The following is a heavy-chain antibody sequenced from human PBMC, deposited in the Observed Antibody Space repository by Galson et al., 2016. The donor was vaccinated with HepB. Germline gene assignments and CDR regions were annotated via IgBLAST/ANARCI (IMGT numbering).Heavy chain of an antibody. CDR3: ARGYSRFDY. V-gene: IGHV4-30-4*01. D-gene: IGHD5-18*01. CDR1: GGSISSGDYY. CDR2: IYYSGNT. Sequence: TLSLPCTVSGGSISSGDYYWRWIRQPPGKGLEWIGYIYYSGNTYYNLSLKSRVTISVDTSKNQFSLKLSSVTAADTAVFYCARGYSRFDYWGQGTLVTVSS. J-gene: IGHJ4*02.